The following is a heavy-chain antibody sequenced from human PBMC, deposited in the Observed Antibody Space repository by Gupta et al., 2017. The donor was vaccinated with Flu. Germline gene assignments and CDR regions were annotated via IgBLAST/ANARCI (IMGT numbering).Heavy chain of an antibody. CDR2: INHSGST. CDR3: ARVLWDIRGSEMATIEQDYYFDY. V-gene: IGHV4-34*01. D-gene: IGHD5-12*01. Sequence: RQPPGKGLEWIGEINHSGSTNYNPSLKSRVTISVDTSKNQFSLKLSSVTAADTAVYYCARVLWDIRGSEMATIEQDYYFDYWGQGTLVTVSS. J-gene: IGHJ4*02.